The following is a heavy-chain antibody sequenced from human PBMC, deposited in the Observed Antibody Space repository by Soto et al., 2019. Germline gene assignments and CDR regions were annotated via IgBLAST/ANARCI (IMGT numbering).Heavy chain of an antibody. CDR3: TRDASRDSSARGWFDP. Sequence: PAGSLQLSCASSVFTLSSYAMIWFRQAPGKGLEWVSTISSNSAYIYYTDALRGRFTISRDNAKNSLHLQMNSLRAEDTAVYYCTRDASRDSSARGWFDPWGPGTLVTVSS. D-gene: IGHD6-13*01. J-gene: IGHJ5*02. CDR2: ISSNSAYI. V-gene: IGHV3-21*01. CDR1: VFTLSSYA.